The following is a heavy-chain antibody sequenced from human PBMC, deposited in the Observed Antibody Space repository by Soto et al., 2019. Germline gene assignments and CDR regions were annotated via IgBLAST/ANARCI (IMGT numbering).Heavy chain of an antibody. D-gene: IGHD1-1*01. CDR3: ARAPRLTQLSA. Sequence: QVQLVQSGAEVKKAGASVRISCKASGYTFTTSGMHWVRQAPGQGLEWVGWINGVNGNTKYSQKFQDRVTITRDSAASTAYRELSGLTSDDTGVFYCARAPRLTQLSAWGQGTLVIVSS. CDR1: GYTFTTSG. CDR2: INGVNGNT. J-gene: IGHJ5*02. V-gene: IGHV1-3*01.